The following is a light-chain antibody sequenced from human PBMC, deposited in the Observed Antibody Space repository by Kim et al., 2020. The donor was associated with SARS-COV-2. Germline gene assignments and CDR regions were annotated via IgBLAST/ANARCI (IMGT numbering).Light chain of an antibody. J-gene: IGKJ1*01. Sequence: ASVGDRVTITCRASQNIRAWLAWYQQKPGKAPKLLIYDGSILESGVPSRFSGSGSGTDFTLTINSLQPDDFATYYCQQYESYSTFGQGTKVDIK. V-gene: IGKV1-5*01. CDR1: QNIRAW. CDR2: DGS. CDR3: QQYESYST.